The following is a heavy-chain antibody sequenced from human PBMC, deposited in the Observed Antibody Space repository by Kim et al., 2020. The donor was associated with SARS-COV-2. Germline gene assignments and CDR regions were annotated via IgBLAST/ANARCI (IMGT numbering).Heavy chain of an antibody. Sequence: DSAKGRFTISRDNAKNSLYLKMNNLRAEDTALYYCAKVTYYDILTGYFDYWGQGTLVTVSS. D-gene: IGHD3-9*01. V-gene: IGHV3-9*01. J-gene: IGHJ4*02. CDR3: AKVTYYDILTGYFDY.